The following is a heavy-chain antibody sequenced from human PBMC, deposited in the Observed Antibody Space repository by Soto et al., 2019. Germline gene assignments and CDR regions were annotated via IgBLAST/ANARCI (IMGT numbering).Heavy chain of an antibody. Sequence: SVKVSCKASGYSFTDYHIQWVRQAPVQGLEWLGRINPKSGGTSTAQKFQGWVTMTTDTSISTASMELTRLTSDDAAIYYCARGDSTDCSNGVCSFFYNHDMDVWGQGTTVTVSS. J-gene: IGHJ6*02. CDR3: ARGDSTDCSNGVCSFFYNHDMDV. D-gene: IGHD2-8*01. CDR1: GYSFTDYH. V-gene: IGHV1-2*04. CDR2: INPKSGGT.